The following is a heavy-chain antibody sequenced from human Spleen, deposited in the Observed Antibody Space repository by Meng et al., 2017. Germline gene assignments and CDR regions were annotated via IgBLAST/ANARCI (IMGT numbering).Heavy chain of an antibody. CDR3: ARDRGRRYFDWLPGPFDY. D-gene: IGHD3-9*01. V-gene: IGHV3-30*04. Sequence: GESLKISCAASGFSFSSYTMHWVRQAPGKGLEWVAVISFDGSYKYYADSVKGRFTISRDNSKNTLYLQMNSLRAEDTAVYYCARDRGRRYFDWLPGPFDYWGQGTLVTVSS. CDR1: GFSFSSYT. J-gene: IGHJ4*02. CDR2: ISFDGSYK.